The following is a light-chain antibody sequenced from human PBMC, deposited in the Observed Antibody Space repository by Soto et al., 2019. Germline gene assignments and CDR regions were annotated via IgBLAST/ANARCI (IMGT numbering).Light chain of an antibody. CDR2: DAS. J-gene: IGKJ5*01. CDR3: HQYDSLPPT. V-gene: IGKV1-33*01. CDR1: QDISTS. Sequence: IQLTQSQSSLSASVEDRVTITCQASQDISTSLNWYQQKPGRAPKLLIYDASNLETGVPSRFSGSGSRTHFSFTITSLQPDDFATYYCHQYDSLPPTFGQGTRLEIK.